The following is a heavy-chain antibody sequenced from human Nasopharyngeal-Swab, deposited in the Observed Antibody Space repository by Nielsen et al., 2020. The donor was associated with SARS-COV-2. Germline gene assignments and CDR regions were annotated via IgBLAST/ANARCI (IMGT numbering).Heavy chain of an antibody. CDR3: ARSAGRAAAVSYYYYGMDV. Sequence: GGSLRLSCAASGFTFSIYGMHWVRQAPGKGLEWVAVISYDGSNKYYADSVKGRFTISRDNSKNTLYLQMNSLRAEDTAVYYCARSAGRAAAVSYYYYGMDVWGQGTTVTVSS. D-gene: IGHD6-13*01. V-gene: IGHV3-30*03. CDR2: ISYDGSNK. CDR1: GFTFSIYG. J-gene: IGHJ6*02.